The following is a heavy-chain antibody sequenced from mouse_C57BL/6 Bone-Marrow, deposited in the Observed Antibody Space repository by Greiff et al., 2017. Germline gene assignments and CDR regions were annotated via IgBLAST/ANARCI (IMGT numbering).Heavy chain of an antibody. D-gene: IGHD2-5*01. CDR3: ARAGNSNYDFDY. J-gene: IGHJ2*01. Sequence: EVMLVESGGGLVKPGGSLKLSCAASGFTFSSYAMSWVRQTPEKRLEWVATISDGGSYTYYPDNVKGRFTISRDNAKNNPYLQMSHLKSEDTAMYYCARAGNSNYDFDYWGQGTTLTVSS. V-gene: IGHV5-4*03. CDR2: ISDGGSYT. CDR1: GFTFSSYA.